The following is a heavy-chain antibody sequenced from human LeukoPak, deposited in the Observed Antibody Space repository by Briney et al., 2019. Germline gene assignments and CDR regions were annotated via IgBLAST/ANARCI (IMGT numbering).Heavy chain of an antibody. Sequence: SETLSLTCTVPGGSISSYYWSWIRQPPGKGLGWIGYIYYSGSTNCNPSLKSRVTISVDTSKNQFSLKLSSVTAADTAVYYCARLGRIQVPRYYYGMDVWGQGTTVTVSS. CDR3: ARLGRIQVPRYYYGMDV. D-gene: IGHD5-18*01. CDR1: GGSISSYY. J-gene: IGHJ6*02. V-gene: IGHV4-59*08. CDR2: IYYSGST.